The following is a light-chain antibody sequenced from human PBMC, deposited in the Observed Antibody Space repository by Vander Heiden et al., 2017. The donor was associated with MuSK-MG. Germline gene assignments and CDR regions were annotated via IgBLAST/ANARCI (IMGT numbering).Light chain of an antibody. J-gene: IGLJ2*01. CDR1: SSNIGNNA. CDR2: YDD. Sequence: QSVLTQPPSVSEAPRQRVTISCSGSSSNIGNNAVNWYQQLPGKAPKLLIVYDDLLPSGVSDRFSGSKSGTSASLEISGLQSEDEADDYCAAWADRLNGVVFGGGTKLTVL. V-gene: IGLV1-36*01. CDR3: AAWADRLNGVV.